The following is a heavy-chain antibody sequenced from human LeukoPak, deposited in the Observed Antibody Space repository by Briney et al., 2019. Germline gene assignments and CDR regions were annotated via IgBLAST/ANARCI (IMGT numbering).Heavy chain of an antibody. D-gene: IGHD4-23*01. CDR1: GFTVSSNY. CDR3: ARGLRWDYYYMDV. J-gene: IGHJ6*03. CDR2: IYSGGST. V-gene: IGHV3-53*01. Sequence: AGGSLRLSCAASGFTVSSNYMSWVRQAPGKGLEWVSVIYSGGSTYYADSVKGRFTISRDNSKNTLYLQMNSLRAEDTAVYYCARGLRWDYYYMDVWGKGTTVTVSS.